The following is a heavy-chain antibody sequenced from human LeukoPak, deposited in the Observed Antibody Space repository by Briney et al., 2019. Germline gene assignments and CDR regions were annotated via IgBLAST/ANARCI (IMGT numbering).Heavy chain of an antibody. CDR1: GFTFSSYS. CDR3: ASIAARAYSDYMDV. V-gene: IGHV3-21*01. Sequence: GGSLRLSCAASGFTFSSYSMNWVRQAPGKGLEWVSSISSSSSYIYYADSVKGRFTISRDNAKNSLYLQMNSLRPEDTAVYYCASIAARAYSDYMDVWGKGTTVTVSS. CDR2: ISSSSSYI. D-gene: IGHD6-6*01. J-gene: IGHJ6*03.